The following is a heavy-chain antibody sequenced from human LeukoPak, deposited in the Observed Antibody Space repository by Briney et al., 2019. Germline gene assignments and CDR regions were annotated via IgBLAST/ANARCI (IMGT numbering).Heavy chain of an antibody. J-gene: IGHJ4*02. V-gene: IGHV1-2*02. D-gene: IGHD6-13*01. CDR2: INPNSGGT. CDR1: GYTFTGYY. CDR3: ARDWEGSSWYDY. Sequence: ASVKVSCKASGYTFTGYYMHWVRQAPGQGMEWMGWINPNSGGTNYAQKFQGRVTMTRDTSISTAYMELSRLRSDDTAVYYCARDWEGSSWYDYWGQGTLVTVSS.